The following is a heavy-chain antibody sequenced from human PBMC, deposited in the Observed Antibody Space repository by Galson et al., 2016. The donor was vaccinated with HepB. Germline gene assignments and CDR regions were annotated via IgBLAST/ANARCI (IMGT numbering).Heavy chain of an antibody. CDR1: GFTFDDYT. CDR2: ITWDGTIT. J-gene: IGHJ3*01. V-gene: IGHV3-43*01. D-gene: IGHD2-21*02. CDR3: AKAEGVTGPFDV. Sequence: SLRLSCAASGFTFDDYTMHWVRQAPGKGLEWVSLITWDGTITSYEDSVKGRFTISRDNSKNSLYLRMNSLRAEDAALYYCAKAEGVTGPFDVWGQGTMVIVSS.